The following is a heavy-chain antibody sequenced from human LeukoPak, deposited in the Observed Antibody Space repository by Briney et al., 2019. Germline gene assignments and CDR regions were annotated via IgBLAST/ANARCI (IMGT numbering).Heavy chain of an antibody. CDR3: ARGGSSWYYFDY. CDR1: GFTFRTYS. V-gene: IGHV3-21*01. CDR2: ISSSSSYI. Sequence: ESGGSLRLSCAASGFTFRTYSIHWVRQAPGKGLEWVSSISSSSSYIYYADSVKGRFTISRDNAKNSLYLQMNSLRAEDTAVYYCARGGSSWYYFDYWGQGTLVTVSS. J-gene: IGHJ4*02. D-gene: IGHD6-13*01.